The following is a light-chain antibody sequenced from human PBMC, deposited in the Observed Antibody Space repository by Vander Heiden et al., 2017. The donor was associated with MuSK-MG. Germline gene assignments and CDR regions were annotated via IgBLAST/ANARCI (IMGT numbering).Light chain of an antibody. J-gene: IGLJ2*01. Sequence: YDLTQPPSVSVSPGQTASITCSGDQLGDKYACWYQQRPGQSPVLVIYQDTKRPSGIPERFSGSNSGNTATLTISGTQAMDEADYYCQAWDSTTVVFGGGTKLTVL. V-gene: IGLV3-1*01. CDR3: QAWDSTTVV. CDR1: QLGDKY. CDR2: QDT.